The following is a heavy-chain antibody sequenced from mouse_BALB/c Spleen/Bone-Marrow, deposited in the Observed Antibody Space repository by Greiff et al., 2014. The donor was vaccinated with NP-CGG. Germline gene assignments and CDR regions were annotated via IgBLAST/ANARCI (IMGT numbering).Heavy chain of an antibody. V-gene: IGHV1-9*01. CDR2: ILPGSGST. Sequence: VQLQQSGAELMKTGASVKISCKATGYTFSSYWIEWVKQRPGHGLEWIGEILPGSGSTNYNEKFKGKATFTTDTSSSTAYMQLSSLTSEDSAVYYCARERGYWGQGTLVTVSA. CDR1: GYTFSSYW. CDR3: ARERGY. J-gene: IGHJ3*01.